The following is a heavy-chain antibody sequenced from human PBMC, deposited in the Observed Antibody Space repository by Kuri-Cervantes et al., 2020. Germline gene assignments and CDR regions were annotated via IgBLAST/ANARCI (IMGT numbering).Heavy chain of an antibody. CDR1: GYSISSGYY. J-gene: IGHJ3*02. V-gene: IGHV4-38-2*02. D-gene: IGHD3-16*02. CDR2: IYHSGST. Sequence: GSLRLSCTVSGYSISSGYYWGWIRQPPGKGLEWIGSIYHSGSTYYNPSLKSRVTISVDTSRNQFSLKLSSVTAADTAVYYCARGTNSYWGSYRRAFDIWGQGTMVTVSS. CDR3: ARGTNSYWGSYRRAFDI.